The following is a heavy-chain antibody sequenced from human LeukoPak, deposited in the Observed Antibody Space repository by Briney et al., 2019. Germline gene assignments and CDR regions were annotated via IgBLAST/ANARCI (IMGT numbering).Heavy chain of an antibody. D-gene: IGHD3-9*01. CDR2: ISGSGGST. J-gene: IGHJ4*02. CDR3: AKGLRYFDWLSDFDY. V-gene: IGHV3-23*01. Sequence: GGSLRLSCAASGFTFSSYAMSWARQAPGKGLEWVSAISGSGGSTYYADSVKGRFTISRDNSKNTLYLQMNSLRAEDTAVYYCAKGLRYFDWLSDFDYWGQGTLVTVSS. CDR1: GFTFSSYA.